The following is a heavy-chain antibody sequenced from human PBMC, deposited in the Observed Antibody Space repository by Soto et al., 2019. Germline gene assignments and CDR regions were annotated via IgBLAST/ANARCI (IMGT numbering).Heavy chain of an antibody. V-gene: IGHV4-59*01. D-gene: IGHD4-4*01. CDR1: GGSIDSYY. J-gene: IGHJ4*02. Sequence: PSETLSLTCTVSGGSIDSYYWSWIRQPPGKGLEWIGYIYYSGSTNYNPSLKSRVTISVDTSKNQFSLKLNSVTAADTAVYYCARERRDDYKYYFDYWGQGTLVTVSS. CDR2: IYYSGST. CDR3: ARERRDDYKYYFDY.